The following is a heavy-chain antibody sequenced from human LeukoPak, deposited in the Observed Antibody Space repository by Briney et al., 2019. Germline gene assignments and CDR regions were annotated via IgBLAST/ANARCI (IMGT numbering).Heavy chain of an antibody. J-gene: IGHJ4*02. D-gene: IGHD3-10*01. CDR2: INWNGGST. CDR1: GFTFDEYG. CDR3: AKLRGSGSYYSFDY. Sequence: GGSLRLSCAASGFTFDEYGMSWVRQAPGKGLEWVSGINWNGGSTGYADSVKGRFTISRDNAKNSLYLQMNSLRAEDTALYHCAKLRGSGSYYSFDYWGQGTLVTVSS. V-gene: IGHV3-20*01.